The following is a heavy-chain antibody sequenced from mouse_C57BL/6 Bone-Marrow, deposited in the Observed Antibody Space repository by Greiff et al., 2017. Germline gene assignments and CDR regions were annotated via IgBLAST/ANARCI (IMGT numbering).Heavy chain of an antibody. Sequence: VQLQQSGPELVKPGASVTISCKASGYAFSSSWMTWVTQRPGKGLEWIGRIYPGDGDPNYNGKFKGKATLTADKSSSTAYMQLSSLTSEDSAVYFCARNYGSSGFAYWGQGTLVTVSA. V-gene: IGHV1-82*01. J-gene: IGHJ3*01. CDR1: GYAFSSSW. D-gene: IGHD1-1*01. CDR3: ARNYGSSGFAY. CDR2: IYPGDGDP.